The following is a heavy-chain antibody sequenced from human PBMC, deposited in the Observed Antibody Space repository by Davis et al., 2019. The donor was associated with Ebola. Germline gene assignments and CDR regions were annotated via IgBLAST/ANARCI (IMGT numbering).Heavy chain of an antibody. D-gene: IGHD6-6*01. CDR2: IGPSGNSF. CDR3: ARDKYSSSPIFDY. J-gene: IGHJ4*02. V-gene: IGHV3-11*04. CDR1: GFTFSDYY. Sequence: PGGSLRLSCEVSGFTFSDYYMSWIRQAPGKGLEWIAYIGPSGNSFYCADSVKGRFTISRDNAKNSLYLQMTSLRAEDTAVYYCARDKYSSSPIFDYWGQGTVVTVSS.